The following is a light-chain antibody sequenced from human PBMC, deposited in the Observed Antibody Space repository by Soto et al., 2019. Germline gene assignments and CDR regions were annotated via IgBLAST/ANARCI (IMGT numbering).Light chain of an antibody. Sequence: EIVLTQSPGTLSLSPGERATLSCRASQSVDSRSLAWYQQKRGQAPSVLMYGASIRATGIPDRFSGSGSGTDFTLSIRRLEPKDFAVYYCQQYDSSRTVGQGTKVEMK. V-gene: IGKV3-20*01. CDR3: QQYDSSRT. CDR1: QSVDSRS. CDR2: GAS. J-gene: IGKJ1*01.